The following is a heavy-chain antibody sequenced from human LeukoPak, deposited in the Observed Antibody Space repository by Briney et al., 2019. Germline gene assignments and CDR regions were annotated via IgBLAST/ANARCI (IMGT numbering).Heavy chain of an antibody. CDR1: GFTFSSYG. D-gene: IGHD6-6*01. Sequence: GRSLRLSCAASGFTFSSYGMHWVRQAPGKGLEWVAVISYDGSNKYYADSVKGRFTISRDNSKNTLYLQMNSLRAEDTAVYYCAKDEYSSSSDYWGQGTLVTVSS. J-gene: IGHJ4*02. CDR3: AKDEYSSSSDY. V-gene: IGHV3-30*18. CDR2: ISYDGSNK.